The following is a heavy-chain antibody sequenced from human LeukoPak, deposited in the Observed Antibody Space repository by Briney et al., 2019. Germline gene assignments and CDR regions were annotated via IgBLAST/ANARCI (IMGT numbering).Heavy chain of an antibody. CDR3: ARGVGVKSFDY. V-gene: IGHV1-8*03. CDR2: MNPNSGNT. D-gene: IGHD3-16*01. CDR1: GGTFSSYA. Sequence: ASVKVSCKASGGTFSSYAISWVRQATGQGLEWMGWMNPNSGNTGYAQKFQGRVTITRNTSISTAYMELSSLRSEDTAVYYCARGVGVKSFDYWGQGTLVTVSS. J-gene: IGHJ4*02.